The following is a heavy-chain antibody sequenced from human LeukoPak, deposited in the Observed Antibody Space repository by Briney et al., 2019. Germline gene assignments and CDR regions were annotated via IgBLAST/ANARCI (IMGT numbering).Heavy chain of an antibody. V-gene: IGHV3-21*01. Sequence: PGGSLRLSCAASGFTFSSYSMNWVRQAPGKGLEWVSSISSSSSYIYYADSVKGRFTISRDNANNSLYLQMNSLRAEDTAAYYCARDISRIQLWTYYGMDVWGQGTTVTVSS. CDR1: GFTFSSYS. J-gene: IGHJ6*02. D-gene: IGHD5-18*01. CDR2: ISSSSSYI. CDR3: ARDISRIQLWTYYGMDV.